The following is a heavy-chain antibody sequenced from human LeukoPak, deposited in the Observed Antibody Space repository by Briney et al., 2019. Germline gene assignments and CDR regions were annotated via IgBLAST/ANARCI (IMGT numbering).Heavy chain of an antibody. V-gene: IGHV3-53*01. CDR1: GLTVSSNY. CDR3: ARVHTAMVTFDY. CDR2: IYSGGST. D-gene: IGHD5-18*01. J-gene: IGHJ4*02. Sequence: GGSVRHFCAPSGLTVSSNYMRWVRAAPGKALEWVSVIYSGGSTYYAVSVKGRFTISRDNSKHTLYLQMNSLRAEDTAVYYCARVHTAMVTFDYWGQGTLVTVSS.